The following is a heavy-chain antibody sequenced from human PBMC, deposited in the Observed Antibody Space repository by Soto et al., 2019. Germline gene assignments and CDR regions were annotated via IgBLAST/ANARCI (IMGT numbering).Heavy chain of an antibody. V-gene: IGHV3-64*01. CDR1: GFTFSSYA. J-gene: IGHJ4*01. D-gene: IGHD6-13*01. CDR2: ISSNGGST. CDR3: ARGGARIAAAGTTFDY. Sequence: GGSLRLSCAASGFTFSSYAMHWVRQAPGKGLEYVSAISSNGGSTYYANSVKGRFTISRDNSKNTLYLQMGSLRAEDMAVYYCARGGARIAAAGTTFDYWGQEPWSPSPQ.